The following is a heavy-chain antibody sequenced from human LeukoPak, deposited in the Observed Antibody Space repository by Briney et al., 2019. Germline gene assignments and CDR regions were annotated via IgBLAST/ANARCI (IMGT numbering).Heavy chain of an antibody. J-gene: IGHJ3*02. V-gene: IGHV7-4-1*02. D-gene: IGHD6-6*01. CDR1: GYTFISHA. CDR2: INTNTGIP. CDR3: ARDLVSAGFDI. Sequence: ASVKVSCKAFGYTFISHAMNWVRQAPGQGLELMGWINTNTGIPTYAQGFAGRFVFSLDTSVTTAYLQITSLKAEDTAVYYCARDLVSAGFDIWGQGIMVTVSS.